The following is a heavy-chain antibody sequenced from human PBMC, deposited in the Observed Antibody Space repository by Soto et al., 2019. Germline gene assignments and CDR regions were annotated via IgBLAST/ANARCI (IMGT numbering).Heavy chain of an antibody. CDR2: VHSSGST. CDR3: ARDSVPPTLSDY. Sequence: PSGTLSLTCTVSGGSMSGYHWSWVRQPAGKGLEWIGRVHSSGSTDYNPSVESRITVSLDTSKKQFSLKLRSVTAADTALYFCARDSVPPTLSDYLGQAVLLTVSS. V-gene: IGHV4-4*07. CDR1: GGSMSGYH. D-gene: IGHD3-10*01. J-gene: IGHJ4*02.